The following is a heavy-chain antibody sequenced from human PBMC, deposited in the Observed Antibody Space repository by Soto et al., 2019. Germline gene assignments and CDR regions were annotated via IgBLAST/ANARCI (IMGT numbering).Heavy chain of an antibody. V-gene: IGHV4-30-4*01. CDR1: GGSISSGAYY. Sequence: PSETLSLTCTVSGGSISSGAYYWSWIRQHPGKGLEWIGYIYYSGTTNDNPSLKSRVTISLDTSKNQFTLKLRSVTAADTAVYYCARDLGYRMFGGHYYNYDRMDVLCQGTTVT. J-gene: IGHJ6*02. D-gene: IGHD3-10*02. CDR3: ARDLGYRMFGGHYYNYDRMDV. CDR2: IYYSGTT.